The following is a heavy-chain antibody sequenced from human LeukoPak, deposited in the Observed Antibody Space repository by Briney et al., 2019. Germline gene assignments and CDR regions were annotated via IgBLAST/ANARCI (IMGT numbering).Heavy chain of an antibody. V-gene: IGHV4-34*01. D-gene: IGHD2-21*02. Sequence: PSETLSLTCAVYGGSFSGYYWSWISQPPGKGLEWIGEINHSGSTNYNPSLKSRVTISVDTSKNQFSLKLSSVTAADTAVYYCARRTPHFCGGDCYRTYYFDYWGQGTLVTVSS. J-gene: IGHJ4*02. CDR3: ARRTPHFCGGDCYRTYYFDY. CDR1: GGSFSGYY. CDR2: INHSGST.